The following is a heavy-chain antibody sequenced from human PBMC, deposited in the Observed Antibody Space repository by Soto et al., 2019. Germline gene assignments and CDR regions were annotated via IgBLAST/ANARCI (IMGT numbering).Heavy chain of an antibody. CDR1: GYTFTSYG. CDR2: ISAYNGNT. J-gene: IGHJ4*01. D-gene: IGHD3-22*01. CDR3: ARGDYYYDSSGYPVPFDY. V-gene: IGHV1-18*01. Sequence: ASVKVSCKASGYTFTSYGISWVRQAPGQGLEWMGWISAYNGNTNYAQKLQGRVTMTTDTSTSTAYMELRSLRSDDTAVYYCARGDYYYDSSGYPVPFDYWVHGTLVTVSS.